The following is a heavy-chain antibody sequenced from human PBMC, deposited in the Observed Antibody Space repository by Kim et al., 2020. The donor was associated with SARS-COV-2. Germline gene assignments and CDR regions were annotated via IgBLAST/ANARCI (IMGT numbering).Heavy chain of an antibody. Sequence: GGSLRLSCAASGFTFSSYSMNWVRQAPGKGLEWVSSISSSSSYIYYADSVKGRFTISRDNAKNSLYLQMNSLRAEDTAVYYCARDWGSPLDFVVVPAAMFSASSYYYGLDVWGQGTTVTVSS. J-gene: IGHJ6*02. CDR1: GFTFSSYS. CDR3: ARDWGSPLDFVVVPAAMFSASSYYYGLDV. V-gene: IGHV3-21*01. CDR2: ISSSSSYI. D-gene: IGHD2-2*01.